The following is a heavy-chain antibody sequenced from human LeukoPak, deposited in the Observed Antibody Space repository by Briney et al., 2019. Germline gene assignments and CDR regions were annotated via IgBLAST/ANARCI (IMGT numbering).Heavy chain of an antibody. D-gene: IGHD3-10*01. V-gene: IGHV4-59*12. CDR2: IYYSGST. CDR3: ARDYGSGDYYFAY. CDR1: GGSISSYY. J-gene: IGHJ4*02. Sequence: PSETLSLTCTVSGGSISSYYWSWIRQPPGKGLEWIGYIYYSGSTNYNPSLKSRVTMSVDTSKNQFSLKLTSVTAADTAVYYCARDYGSGDYYFAYWGQGALVTVSS.